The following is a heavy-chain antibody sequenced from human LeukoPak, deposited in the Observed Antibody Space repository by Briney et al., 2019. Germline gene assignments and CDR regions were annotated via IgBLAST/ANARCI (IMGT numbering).Heavy chain of an antibody. CDR2: INHSGST. J-gene: IGHJ6*04. Sequence: SETLSLTCAVYGGSFSGYYWSWIRQPPGKGLEWIGEINHSGSTNYNPSLKSRVTISLDRSKNQFSLRLTSVTAADTAVSYCAPRAGKVRYFDWFRDVWGKGTTVTVSS. D-gene: IGHD3-9*01. V-gene: IGHV4-34*01. CDR3: APRAGKVRYFDWFRDV. CDR1: GGSFSGYY.